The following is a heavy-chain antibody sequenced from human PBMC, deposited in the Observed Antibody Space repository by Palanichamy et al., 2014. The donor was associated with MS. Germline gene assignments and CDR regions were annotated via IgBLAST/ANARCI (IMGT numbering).Heavy chain of an antibody. D-gene: IGHD6-13*01. CDR2: ISYDGSNK. J-gene: IGHJ6*02. CDR1: GFTSVAMA. Sequence: QVQLVESGGGVVQPGRSLRLSCAASGFTSVAMACTGSARLQGKGLEWVAVISYDGSNKYYADSVKGRFTISRDNSKNTLYLQMNSLRAEDTAVYYCAKSPKAAVNGENYYYGMDVWGQGTTVTVSS. CDR3: AKSPKAAVNGENYYYGMDV. V-gene: IGHV3-30*18.